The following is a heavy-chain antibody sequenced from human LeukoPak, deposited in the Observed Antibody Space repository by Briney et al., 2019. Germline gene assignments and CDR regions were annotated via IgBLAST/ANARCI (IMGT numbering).Heavy chain of an antibody. V-gene: IGHV4-59*01. CDR2: TRGS. CDR3: TRTSRHFYGSGSNLKPWRDGMDV. Sequence: SETLSLTCTVSGDSISNYYWTWIRQPPGKGLEWIGYTRGSKYNPSIKSRVTISVDTSNNEVSLKLTSVTAADTAVYYCTRTSRHFYGSGSNLKPWRDGMDVWGQGTTVTVSS. D-gene: IGHD3-10*01. J-gene: IGHJ6*02. CDR1: GDSISNYY.